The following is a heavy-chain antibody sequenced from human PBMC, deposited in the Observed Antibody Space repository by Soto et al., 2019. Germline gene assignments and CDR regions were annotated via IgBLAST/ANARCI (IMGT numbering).Heavy chain of an antibody. J-gene: IGHJ5*02. D-gene: IGHD6-19*01. CDR1: GGSFSGYY. CDR3: AREISSGWYYWFDP. Sequence: SETLSLTCAVYGGSFSGYYWSWIRQPPGKGLEWIGEINHSGSTNYNPSLKSRVTISVDTSKNQFSLKLSSVTAADTAVYYCAREISSGWYYWFDPWGQGPLVTVSS. V-gene: IGHV4-34*01. CDR2: INHSGST.